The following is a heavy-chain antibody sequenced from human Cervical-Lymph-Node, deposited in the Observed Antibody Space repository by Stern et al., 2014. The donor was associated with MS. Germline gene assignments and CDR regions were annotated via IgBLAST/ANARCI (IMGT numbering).Heavy chain of an antibody. Sequence: VQLVESGGEVTKSGSSVKVSCKASGGPLRSYVITWARQASGQGPAWKGEISPVFGAATYAQQFQGRVPITADEYTSTGYMELSSLRSEDTAVYYCARNVGDTTLGHWGQGSQVIVSS. J-gene: IGHJ4*02. V-gene: IGHV1-69*01. CDR2: ISPVFGAA. D-gene: IGHD3-16*01. CDR3: ARNVGDTTLGH. CDR1: GGPLRSYV.